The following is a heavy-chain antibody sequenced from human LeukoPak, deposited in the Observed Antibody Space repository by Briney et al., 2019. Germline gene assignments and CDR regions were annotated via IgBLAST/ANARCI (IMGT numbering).Heavy chain of an antibody. J-gene: IGHJ4*02. CDR1: GFTFSNHW. CDR3: VRRYMATSAEDFDY. D-gene: IGHD3-16*02. V-gene: IGHV3-7*01. CDR2: VDQEGSEI. Sequence: GGSLRLSCAASGFTFSNHWMTWVRQAPGKGLEWVANVDQEGSEIYYVDSVRGRFIISRDNAKNSLYLQMNTLRAEDTAVYYCVRRYMATSAEDFDYWGQGTLVTVFS.